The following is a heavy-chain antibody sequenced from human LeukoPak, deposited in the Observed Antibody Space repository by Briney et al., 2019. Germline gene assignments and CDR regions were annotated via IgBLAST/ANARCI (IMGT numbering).Heavy chain of an antibody. J-gene: IGHJ4*02. CDR2: INQDGSEK. D-gene: IGHD2-2*01. V-gene: IGHV3-7*01. Sequence: PGGSLRLSCVASGFTFSSYWMSWVRQAPGKGREWVANINQDGSEKYYVDSVKGRFTISRDNAKNSLFLQMTSLRAEDTAVYYCARMSGVVIVPAAYGYWGQGTLVTVSS. CDR1: GFTFSSYW. CDR3: ARMSGVVIVPAAYGY.